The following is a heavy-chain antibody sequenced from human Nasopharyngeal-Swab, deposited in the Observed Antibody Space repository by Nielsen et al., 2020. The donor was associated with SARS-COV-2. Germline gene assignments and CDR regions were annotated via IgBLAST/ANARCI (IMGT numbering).Heavy chain of an antibody. J-gene: IGHJ4*02. V-gene: IGHV3-73*01. Sequence: GESLKTSCASSGFIFSGSAMHWVRQAAGKGLEWVGRIGDKDHNNATTYGAAVTGRFTISRDDSKNTAFLQMDSLKTEDTALYYCTTDYYFDYWGQGTLVTVSS. CDR3: TTDYYFDY. CDR1: GFIFSGSA. CDR2: IGDKDHNNAT.